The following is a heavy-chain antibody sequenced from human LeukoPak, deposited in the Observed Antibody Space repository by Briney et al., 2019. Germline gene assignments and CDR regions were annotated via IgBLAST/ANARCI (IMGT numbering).Heavy chain of an antibody. CDR3: AREWSGFGELPDY. J-gene: IGHJ4*02. D-gene: IGHD3-10*01. Sequence: PGGSLRLSRAASGFTFSSHWMHWVRQAPGKGLVWVSRINSDGSSTSYADSVKGRFTISRDNAKNTLYLQMNSLRVEDTAVYYCAREWSGFGELPDYWGQGTLVTVSS. V-gene: IGHV3-74*01. CDR2: INSDGSST. CDR1: GFTFSSHW.